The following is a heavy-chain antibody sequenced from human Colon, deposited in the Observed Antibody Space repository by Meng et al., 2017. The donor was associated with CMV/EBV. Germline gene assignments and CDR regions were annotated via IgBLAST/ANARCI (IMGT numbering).Heavy chain of an antibody. CDR2: ISGDSANI. J-gene: IGHJ5*02. V-gene: IGHV3-21*01. CDR3: ARDMIGPKIVAKVFDP. CDR1: GFTFSAYS. D-gene: IGHD2-21*01. Sequence: GESLKISCAASGFTFSAYSMNWVRQAPGKGLEWVASISGDSANIYYADSLGGRFTISRDNAKSSLYLQMTSLRAEDTAVYYCARDMIGPKIVAKVFDPWGQGTLVTVSS.